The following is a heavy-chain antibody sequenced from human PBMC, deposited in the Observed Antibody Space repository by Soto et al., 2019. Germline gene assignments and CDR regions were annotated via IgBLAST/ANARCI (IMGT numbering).Heavy chain of an antibody. V-gene: IGHV4-34*01. CDR2: INHSGST. Sequence: SETLSLTCAVSGGPFSGYYWSWIRQPPGKGLEWIGEINHSGSTNYNPSLKSRVTISVDTSKNQFSLKLSSVTAADTAVYYCARGSQWLVRRGIYYFDYWGQGTLVTVSS. CDR3: ARGSQWLVRRGIYYFDY. J-gene: IGHJ4*02. D-gene: IGHD6-19*01. CDR1: GGPFSGYY.